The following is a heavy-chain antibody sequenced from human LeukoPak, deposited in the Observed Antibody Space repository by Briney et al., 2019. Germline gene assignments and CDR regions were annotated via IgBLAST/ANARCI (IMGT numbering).Heavy chain of an antibody. CDR3: AKGYNYGTDY. Sequence: GGSLRLSCAASGFTFSSYAMSWVRQAPGKGLDWVSSISGSTAITYYVDSVKGRFTISRDNSKNTLSLQMNSLRAEDTAVYYCAKGYNYGTDYWGQGTLVTVSS. V-gene: IGHV3-23*01. J-gene: IGHJ4*02. CDR2: ISGSTAIT. CDR1: GFTFSSYA. D-gene: IGHD5-18*01.